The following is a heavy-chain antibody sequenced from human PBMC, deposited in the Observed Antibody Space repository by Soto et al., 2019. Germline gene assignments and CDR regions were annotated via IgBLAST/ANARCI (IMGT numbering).Heavy chain of an antibody. CDR2: IDWDDDK. D-gene: IGHD3-10*01. J-gene: IGHJ5*02. CDR1: GFSLITSGMC. CDR3: ARMYMGFGGREFDP. V-gene: IGHV2-70*11. Sequence: GSGPTLVNPTQTLTLTFTFSGFSLITSGMCVSWIRQPPGKALEWLARIDWDDDKYYSTSLKTRLTISKDTSKNQVVLTMTNMDPVDTATYYCARMYMGFGGREFDPWGQGTLVTVSS.